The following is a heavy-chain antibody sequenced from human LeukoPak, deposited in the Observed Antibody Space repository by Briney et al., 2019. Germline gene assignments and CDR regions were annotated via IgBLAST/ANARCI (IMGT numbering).Heavy chain of an antibody. V-gene: IGHV3-30*02. Sequence: PGGSLRLSCAASGFTFSSYGMHWVRPAPGKGLEWVAFIQFDGSHIFYTASVRGRFTISRDNSKNTLYLQMRSLRAEDTAVFYCAKTSDQLLYSKLDHWGQGTLVTISS. CDR1: GFTFSSYG. CDR2: IQFDGSHI. D-gene: IGHD2-8*01. CDR3: AKTSDQLLYSKLDH. J-gene: IGHJ4*02.